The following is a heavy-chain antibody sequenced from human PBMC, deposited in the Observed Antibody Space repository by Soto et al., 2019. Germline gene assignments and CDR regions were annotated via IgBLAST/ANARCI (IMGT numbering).Heavy chain of an antibody. J-gene: IGHJ5*02. CDR3: ARGYYYGSGSYWNWFDP. V-gene: IGHV4-30-2*01. D-gene: IGHD3-10*01. CDR2: IYHSGST. Sequence: SETLSLTCAVSGGSISSGGYSWSWIRQPPGKGLEWIGYIYHSGSTYYNPSLKSRVTISVDRSKNQFSLKLSSVTAADTAVYYCARGYYYGSGSYWNWFDPWGQGTLVTVSS. CDR1: GGSISSGGYS.